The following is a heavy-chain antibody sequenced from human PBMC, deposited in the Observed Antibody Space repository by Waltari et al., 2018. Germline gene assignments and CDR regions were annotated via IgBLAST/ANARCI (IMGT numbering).Heavy chain of an antibody. Sequence: QAQLQELGPGQVKPSETLSFRCAVSGDSISTSPFYWGWVRQPPGKGLEWVGSVYYKGYKFYNPALKIRLTLSMDTSNNHFSLSLTSVTAADTAVYYCVRQRSADFWSGYFDLWGQGTLVTVSS. CDR3: VRQRSADFWSGYFDL. J-gene: IGHJ4*02. CDR1: GDSISTSPFY. CDR2: VYYKGYK. D-gene: IGHD3-3*01. V-gene: IGHV4-39*01.